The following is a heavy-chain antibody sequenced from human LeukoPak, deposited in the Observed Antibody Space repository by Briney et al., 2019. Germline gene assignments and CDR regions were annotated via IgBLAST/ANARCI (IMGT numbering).Heavy chain of an antibody. V-gene: IGHV5-51*01. J-gene: IGHJ4*02. CDR3: ARHEGVWSGCVHFDY. CDR2: IYPSDSNT. CDR1: GFTFSIYS. D-gene: IGHD3-3*01. Sequence: GGSLRLSCAASGFTFSIYSMNWVRQMPGKGLEWMGIIYPSDSNTKYSPSFQGQVTISADKSISTAYLQWSSLKASDSAMYYCARHEGVWSGCVHFDYWGQGTLVTVSS.